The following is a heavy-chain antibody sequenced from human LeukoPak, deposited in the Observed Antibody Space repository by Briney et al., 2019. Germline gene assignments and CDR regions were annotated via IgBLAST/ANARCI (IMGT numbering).Heavy chain of an antibody. CDR3: ARPGNLIYFDY. Sequence: PGGSLRLSCAASGFTFSSYWMSWVRQAPGKGREWVADIKQDGSEKYYVDSVKGRFTISRDNAKNSLYLQMNSLRAEDTAVYYCARPGNLIYFDYWGQGTLVTVSS. CDR2: IKQDGSEK. CDR1: GFTFSSYW. D-gene: IGHD3-10*01. V-gene: IGHV3-7*01. J-gene: IGHJ4*02.